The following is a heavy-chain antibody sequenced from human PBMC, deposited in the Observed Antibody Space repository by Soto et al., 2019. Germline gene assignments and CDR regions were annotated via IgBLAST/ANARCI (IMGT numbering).Heavy chain of an antibody. J-gene: IGHJ5*02. Sequence: GASVKVSCKASGGTFSSYAISWVRQAPGQGLEWMGGIIPIFGTANYAQKFQGRVTITADESTSTAYMELSSLRSEDTAVYYCARSRGIVVVPGSYNWLDPWGQGTLVTVSS. D-gene: IGHD3-22*01. V-gene: IGHV1-69*13. CDR2: IIPIFGTA. CDR1: GGTFSSYA. CDR3: ARSRGIVVVPGSYNWLDP.